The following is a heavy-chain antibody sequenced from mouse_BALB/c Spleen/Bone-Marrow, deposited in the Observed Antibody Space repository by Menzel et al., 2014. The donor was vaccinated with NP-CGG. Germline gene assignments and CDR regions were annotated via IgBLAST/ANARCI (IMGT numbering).Heavy chain of an antibody. Sequence: VQLQQSGAELVKPGASVKLSCTASGFNIKDTYMHWVKQRSEQGLERIGRIDPANGNTKYDPKFQGKATITADTSSNTAYLQLSSLTSEDTAVYYCARYSYGSRGYYFDYWGQGTTLTVSS. CDR2: IDPANGNT. V-gene: IGHV14-3*02. D-gene: IGHD1-1*01. CDR3: ARYSYGSRGYYFDY. J-gene: IGHJ2*01. CDR1: GFNIKDTY.